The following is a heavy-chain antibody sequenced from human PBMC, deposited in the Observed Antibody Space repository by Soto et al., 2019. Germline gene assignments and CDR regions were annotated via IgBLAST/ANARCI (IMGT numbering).Heavy chain of an antibody. Sequence: LSLTCNISGGSISTYYWTWIRQPPGKGLEWIGYIYFNGNTKYNPSLEGRLTISIDTSKKEFSLKLTSVTAADAAVYYCASVTFGGIVLAHWGQGTLVTVFS. CDR2: IYFNGNT. D-gene: IGHD3-16*01. V-gene: IGHV4-59*01. CDR1: GGSISTYY. CDR3: ASVTFGGIVLAH. J-gene: IGHJ4*02.